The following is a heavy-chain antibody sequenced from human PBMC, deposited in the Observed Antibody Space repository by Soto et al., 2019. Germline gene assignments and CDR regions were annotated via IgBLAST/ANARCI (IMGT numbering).Heavy chain of an antibody. D-gene: IGHD2-2*01. J-gene: IGHJ6*04. CDR2: FDPEDGET. CDR3: ATDPGYCSSTSCPYGMDV. Sequence: ASVKVSGKVSGYTVTELSMHWVRQAPGKGLEWMGGFDPEDGETIYAQKFQGRVTMTEDTSTDTAYMELSSLRSEDTAVYYCATDPGYCSSTSCPYGMDVWGKGPTVTVSS. V-gene: IGHV1-24*01. CDR1: GYTVTELS.